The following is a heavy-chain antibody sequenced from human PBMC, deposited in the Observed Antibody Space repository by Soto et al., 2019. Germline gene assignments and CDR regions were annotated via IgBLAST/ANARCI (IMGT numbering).Heavy chain of an antibody. CDR3: ARDREMDYYYGMDV. CDR1: GFTFSSYA. J-gene: IGHJ6*01. D-gene: IGHD2-2*03. Sequence: QVQLVESGGGVVQPGRSLRLSCAASGFTFSSYAMHWVRQAPGKGLEWVAVISYDGSNKYYADSVKGRFTISRDNSKNTLYLQMNSLRAEDTAVYYCARDREMDYYYGMDVW. CDR2: ISYDGSNK. V-gene: IGHV3-30-3*01.